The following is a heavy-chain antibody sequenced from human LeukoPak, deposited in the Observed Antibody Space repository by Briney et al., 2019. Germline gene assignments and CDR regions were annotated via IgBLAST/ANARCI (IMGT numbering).Heavy chain of an antibody. CDR2: IYPGDSDT. J-gene: IGHJ4*02. V-gene: IGHV5-51*01. CDR3: ARREWLRGFDY. Sequence: GESLKISCKGSGYSFTSYWIGWVRQMPGKGLEWMGIIYPGDSDTRYSPSFQGQVTISADKSISTAYLQWSSLKASGTAMYYCARREWLRGFDYWAREPWSPSPQ. CDR1: GYSFTSYW. D-gene: IGHD5-12*01.